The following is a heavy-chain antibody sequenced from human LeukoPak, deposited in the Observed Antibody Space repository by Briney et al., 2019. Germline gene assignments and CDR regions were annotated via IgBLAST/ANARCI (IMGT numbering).Heavy chain of an antibody. CDR1: GFTFSIYA. CDR2: ISYDGSNK. CDR3: ARGREYNHGYIGY. D-gene: IGHD5-18*01. Sequence: PGRALRLSRAAPGFTFSIYAMHWVRQAPGKGVGGVAVISYDGSNKNYADSAKGRFRISRDNVKNTVYLQLNSRRAEDTAVYFCARGREYNHGYIGYWGQGTQVTVSS. V-gene: IGHV3-30-3*01. J-gene: IGHJ4*02.